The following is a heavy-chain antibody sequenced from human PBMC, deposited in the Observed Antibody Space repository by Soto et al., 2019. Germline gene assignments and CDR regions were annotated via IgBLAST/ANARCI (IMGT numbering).Heavy chain of an antibody. Sequence: SETLSLTCTVSGGSINDFYWSWIRQPPGKGLEWIGYIYYSGSTDYNPSLKGRVTISVDTSKNQFSLKLRSVTAADTAVYYCAKVGGVAARTFDYWGQGTLVTVSS. CDR1: GGSINDFY. V-gene: IGHV4-59*01. CDR3: AKVGGVAARTFDY. J-gene: IGHJ4*02. CDR2: IYYSGST. D-gene: IGHD6-6*01.